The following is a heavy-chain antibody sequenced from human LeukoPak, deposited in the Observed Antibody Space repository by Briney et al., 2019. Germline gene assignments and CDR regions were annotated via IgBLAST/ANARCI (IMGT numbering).Heavy chain of an antibody. CDR2: ITIDGSEK. CDR3: ARAGTLRAHWDPFDY. D-gene: IGHD7-27*01. V-gene: IGHV3-7*01. CDR1: GFTFSSYW. J-gene: IGHJ4*02. Sequence: GGTLRLSCAASGFTFSSYWMSWVRQAPGKGLEWVATITIDGSEKYYVDSVKGRFTISRDNARNSLYLQMNSLRGEDTAVYYCARAGTLRAHWDPFDYWGQGTLVTVSS.